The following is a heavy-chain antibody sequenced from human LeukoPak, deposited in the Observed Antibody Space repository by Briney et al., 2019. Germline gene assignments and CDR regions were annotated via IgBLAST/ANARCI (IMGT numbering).Heavy chain of an antibody. J-gene: IGHJ4*02. CDR2: ISGSGEST. V-gene: IGHV3-23*01. Sequence: GGSLRLSCAASGFTFSSYAMSWVRQAPGKGLEWVSLISGSGESTYYEDSAKGRFTISRDNSKNTLNLQMNSLRVEDTAVYFCAKSSGYSITWPLAYWGQGILVTVPS. CDR3: AKSSGYSITWPLAY. CDR1: GFTFSSYA. D-gene: IGHD6-13*01.